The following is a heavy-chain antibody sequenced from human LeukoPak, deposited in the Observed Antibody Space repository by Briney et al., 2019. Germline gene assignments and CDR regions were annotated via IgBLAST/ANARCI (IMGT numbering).Heavy chain of an antibody. J-gene: IGHJ4*02. D-gene: IGHD5-18*01. CDR1: GGSFSGYY. Sequence: SETLSLTCAVYGGSFSGYYWSWIRQPPGKGLEWIGEINHSESTNYNPSLKSRVTISVDTSKDQFSLKLSSVTAADTAVYYCARGWRIQLWLAYWGQGTLVTVSS. CDR3: ARGWRIQLWLAY. V-gene: IGHV4-34*01. CDR2: INHSEST.